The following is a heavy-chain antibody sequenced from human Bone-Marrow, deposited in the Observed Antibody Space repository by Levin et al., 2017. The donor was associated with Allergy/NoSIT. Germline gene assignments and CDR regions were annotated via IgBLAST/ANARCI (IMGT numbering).Heavy chain of an antibody. CDR3: AREEMTTIDF. J-gene: IGHJ4*02. Sequence: SETLSLTFTVSGASVSSSSYSWNWIRQPPGKGLEWIGYIYNSGSAYYNPSLKSRVIISVDTSKNQFYLRLISVTAADTAMYYCAREEMTTIDFWGQGTLVTVSS. V-gene: IGHV4-61*01. CDR1: GASVSSSSYS. D-gene: IGHD5-24*01. CDR2: IYNSGSA.